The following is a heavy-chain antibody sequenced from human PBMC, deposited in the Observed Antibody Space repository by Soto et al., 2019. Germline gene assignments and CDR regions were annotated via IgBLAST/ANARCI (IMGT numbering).Heavy chain of an antibody. CDR3: ARCDYGVWLQLFTKTPYYYYGMDV. Sequence: LVKVSCKAYERAFSSYAIRWVREAPGHGIEWMGGNIPIFGTAYYAQKFQSRVTITADESTSTAYMELRSLRSEDTAVYYRARCDYGVWLQLFTKTPYYYYGMDVWGQGTTVTVSS. J-gene: IGHJ6*02. CDR1: ERAFSSYA. V-gene: IGHV1-69*13. D-gene: IGHD5-12*01. CDR2: NIPIFGTA.